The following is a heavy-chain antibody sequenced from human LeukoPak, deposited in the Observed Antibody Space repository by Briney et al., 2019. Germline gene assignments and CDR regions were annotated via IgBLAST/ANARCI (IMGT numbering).Heavy chain of an antibody. Sequence: SETLSLTCTVSGGSISSYYWSWIRQPPGKGLEWIGYIYYSGSTNYNPSLKSRVTISVDTSKNQFSLKLSSVTAADTAVYYCAREYYYGSGSYYNVFRYWGQGTLVTVSS. V-gene: IGHV4-59*12. CDR2: IYYSGST. CDR3: AREYYYGSGSYYNVFRY. J-gene: IGHJ4*02. D-gene: IGHD3-10*01. CDR1: GGSISSYY.